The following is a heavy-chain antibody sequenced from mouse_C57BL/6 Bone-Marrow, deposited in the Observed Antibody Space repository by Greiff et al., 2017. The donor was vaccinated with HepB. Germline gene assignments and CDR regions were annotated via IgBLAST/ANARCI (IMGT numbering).Heavy chain of an antibody. J-gene: IGHJ2*01. V-gene: IGHV1-76*01. CDR1: GYTFTDYY. D-gene: IGHD1-1*01. CDR2: IYPGSGNT. CDR3: ARYGSSLCYFDY. Sequence: VQVVESGAELVRPGASVKLSCKASGYTFTDYYINWVKQRPGQGLEWIARIYPGSGNTYYNEKFKGKATLTAEKSSSTAYMQLSSLTSEDSAVYFCARYGSSLCYFDYWGQGTTLTVSS.